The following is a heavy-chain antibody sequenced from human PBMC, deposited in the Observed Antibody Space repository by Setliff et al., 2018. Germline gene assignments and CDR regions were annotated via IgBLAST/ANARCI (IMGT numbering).Heavy chain of an antibody. Sequence: AGGSLRLSCAASGFSFSDPYMSWVRQPPGKGLEWISKISGRGSTIYYADSVRGRFTISRDNAKNSLYLQMNSLRAEDTAMYYCARDGVMYGMDVWGQGTTVTVSS. J-gene: IGHJ6*02. CDR2: ISGRGSTI. CDR3: ARDGVMYGMDV. CDR1: GFSFSDPY. V-gene: IGHV3-11*04. D-gene: IGHD2-8*01.